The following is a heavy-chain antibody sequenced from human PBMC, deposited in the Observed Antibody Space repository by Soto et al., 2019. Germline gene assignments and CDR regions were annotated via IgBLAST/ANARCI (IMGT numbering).Heavy chain of an antibody. CDR3: ARDKSFEFHNWFDP. CDR2: IYYTGNT. V-gene: IGHV4-59*13. CDR1: GGSISTYY. J-gene: IGHJ5*02. Sequence: SETLSLTCTVTGGSISTYYWSWIRQPPGKGLEWIGHIYYTGNTNYNPSLKSRVTISVDTSTNRFSLRLRSVSAADTAVYYCARDKSFEFHNWFDPWGQGTLVTVSS. D-gene: IGHD3-10*01.